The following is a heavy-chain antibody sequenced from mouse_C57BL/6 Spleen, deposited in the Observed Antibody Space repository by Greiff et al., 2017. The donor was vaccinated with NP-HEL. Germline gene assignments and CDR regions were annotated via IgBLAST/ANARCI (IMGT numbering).Heavy chain of an antibody. V-gene: IGHV1-59*01. CDR3: ARGDGRYAMDY. CDR2: IDPSDSYT. CDR1: GYTFTSYW. D-gene: IGHD2-3*01. Sequence: VQLQQPGAELVRPGTSVKLSCKASGYTFTSYWMHWVKQRPGQGLEWIGVIDPSDSYTNYNQKFKGKATLTVDTSSSTAYMQLSSLTSEDSAVYYCARGDGRYAMDYWGQGTSVTVSS. J-gene: IGHJ4*01.